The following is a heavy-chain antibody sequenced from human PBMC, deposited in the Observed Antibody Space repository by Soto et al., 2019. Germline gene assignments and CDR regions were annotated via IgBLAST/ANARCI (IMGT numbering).Heavy chain of an antibody. CDR2: IIPIFGTA. D-gene: IGHD4-17*01. Sequence: QVQLVQSGAEVKKPGSSVKVSCKASGGTFSSYAISWVRQAPGQGLEWMGGIIPIFGTANYAQKFQGRVTITADESTSTVYMELSRLRSEDTAVDYCARLGLRDGDRLYYYYGMDVWGQGTTVTVSS. CDR3: ARLGLRDGDRLYYYYGMDV. V-gene: IGHV1-69*01. J-gene: IGHJ6*02. CDR1: GGTFSSYA.